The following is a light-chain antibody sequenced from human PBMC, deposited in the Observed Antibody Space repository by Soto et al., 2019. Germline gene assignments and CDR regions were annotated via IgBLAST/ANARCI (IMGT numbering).Light chain of an antibody. V-gene: IGKV3-15*01. CDR2: GAS. Sequence: EIVMTQSPATLSESPGERATLSCRASQSVSSNLAWYQQKPGQAPRLLIYGASTRATGIPARFSGSGSGTEFTLTISSLQSEDFAVYSCQQYNYWPLTFGQGTKVEIK. CDR3: QQYNYWPLT. J-gene: IGKJ1*01. CDR1: QSVSSN.